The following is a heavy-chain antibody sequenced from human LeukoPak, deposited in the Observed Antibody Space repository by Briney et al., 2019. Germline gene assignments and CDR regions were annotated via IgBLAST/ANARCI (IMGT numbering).Heavy chain of an antibody. V-gene: IGHV1-18*01. D-gene: IGHD3-22*01. CDR3: ARNYYGNSGYYYFDY. J-gene: IGHJ4*02. CDR1: RYTFTNYG. Sequence: ASVKVSCKASRYTFTNYGISWVRQAPGQGLEWMGWISGYNDNTKYAQKLQGRVTMTTDTSMSTAYMELRSLRSDDTAVYYCARNYYGNSGYYYFDYWAQGTLVTVSS. CDR2: ISGYNDNT.